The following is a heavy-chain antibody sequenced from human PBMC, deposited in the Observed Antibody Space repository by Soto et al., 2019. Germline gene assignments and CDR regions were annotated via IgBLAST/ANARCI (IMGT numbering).Heavy chain of an antibody. V-gene: IGHV3-7*03. D-gene: IGHD3-3*01. CDR1: GFSFSTYL. CDR2: IKQGGNEK. Sequence: PGGSLRLSCAASGFSFSTYLMSWVRQAPGKGLEWVANIKQGGNEKFYVDSVKGRFTITRDNDKKSLYLQMNSLRAEDTAIYYCVKATLRVVHPLVFDYWGQGSLVTVSS. J-gene: IGHJ4*02. CDR3: VKATLRVVHPLVFDY.